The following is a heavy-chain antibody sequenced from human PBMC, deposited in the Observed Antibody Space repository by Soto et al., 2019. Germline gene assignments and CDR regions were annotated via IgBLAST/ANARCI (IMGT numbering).Heavy chain of an antibody. J-gene: IGHJ5*02. V-gene: IGHV4-30-4*01. Sequence: SETLSLTCTVSGGSISSGDFYWSWIRQPPGRGLEWIGYISYSGSTYYNTSLKSRVTISVDTSKNQFSLKLNSVTAADTAVYYCARGGPTGGSYKYNWFDPWGQGTLVTVPS. D-gene: IGHD2-15*01. CDR1: GGSISSGDFY. CDR2: ISYSGST. CDR3: ARGGPTGGSYKYNWFDP.